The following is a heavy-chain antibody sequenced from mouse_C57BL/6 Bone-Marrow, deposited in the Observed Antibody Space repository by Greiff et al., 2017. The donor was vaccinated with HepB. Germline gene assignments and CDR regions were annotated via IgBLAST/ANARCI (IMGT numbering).Heavy chain of an antibody. V-gene: IGHV1-59*01. CDR1: GYTFTSYW. CDR3: ARMGEDYFDY. CDR2: IDPSDSYT. Sequence: QVQLQQPGAELVRPGTSVNLSCKASGYTFTSYWMHWVKQRPGQGLEWIGVIDPSDSYTNYNQKFKGKATLTVDTSSSTAYMQLSSLTSEDSAVYYCARMGEDYFDYWGQGTTLTVSS. J-gene: IGHJ2*01. D-gene: IGHD2-3*01.